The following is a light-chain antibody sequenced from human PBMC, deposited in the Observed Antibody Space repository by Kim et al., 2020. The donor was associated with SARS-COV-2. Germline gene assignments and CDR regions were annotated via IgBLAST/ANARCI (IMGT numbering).Light chain of an antibody. V-gene: IGKV1-39*01. CDR1: QSISRH. CDR2: AAS. CDR3: QQSYITPFT. Sequence: AYVGERVTITCRTKQSISRHLNWYQKKPGRDTKLLIAAASTLQGGVPSRFSGRGAETDFTLTISSVQPEDFATYFCQQSYITPFTFGPGTKVDIK. J-gene: IGKJ3*01.